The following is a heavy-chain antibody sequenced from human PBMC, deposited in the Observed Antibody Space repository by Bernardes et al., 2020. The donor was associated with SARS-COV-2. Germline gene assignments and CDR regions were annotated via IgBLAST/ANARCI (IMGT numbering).Heavy chain of an antibody. V-gene: IGHV2-70*11. CDR2: LDWDDDK. J-gene: IGHJ4*02. Sequence: SGHTLSKPTQTLTLTCPFSGFSLSPSGMCVSWIRQPPGKALEWLARLDWDDDKYYSTSLKTRLTISKDTSKNQVVLTMTNMDPVDTATYYCARTPPGTTLSDYWGQGTLVTVSS. CDR3: ARTPPGTTLSDY. D-gene: IGHD1-7*01. CDR1: GFSLSPSGMC.